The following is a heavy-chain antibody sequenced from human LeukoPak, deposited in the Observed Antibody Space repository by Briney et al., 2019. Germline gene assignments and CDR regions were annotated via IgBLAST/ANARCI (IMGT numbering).Heavy chain of an antibody. CDR1: GGSISSSNE. J-gene: IGHJ4*02. V-gene: IGHV4-4*02. CDR2: INHSGTT. CDR3: ARQRGTS. D-gene: IGHD1-26*01. Sequence: KPSGTLSLTCAVSGGSISSSNEWSWVRQPPGKGLEWIGEINHSGTTDYNPSLKSRVTISADKSKNQFSLKLSSVTAADTAVYYCARQRGTSWGQGTLVTVSS.